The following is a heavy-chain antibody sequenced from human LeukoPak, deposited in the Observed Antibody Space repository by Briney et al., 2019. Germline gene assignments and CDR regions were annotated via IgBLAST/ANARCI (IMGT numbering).Heavy chain of an antibody. CDR3: ARRPGSSGYY. V-gene: IGHV4-39*01. Sequence: SETLSLTCTVSGGSISSSSYYWGWIRQPPGKGLEWIGSIYYSGSTYYNPSLKSRVTISVDTSKNQFSLKLSSVTAADTAVYYCARRPGSSGYYWGQGTLVTVSS. D-gene: IGHD3-22*01. J-gene: IGHJ4*02. CDR1: GGSISSSSYY. CDR2: IYYSGST.